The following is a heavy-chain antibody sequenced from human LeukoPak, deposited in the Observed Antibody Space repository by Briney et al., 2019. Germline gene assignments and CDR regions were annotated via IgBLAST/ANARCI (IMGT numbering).Heavy chain of an antibody. CDR1: GFTFSGSA. D-gene: IGHD3-3*01. CDR3: TPLGVVTLSAANYYMDV. CDR2: IRSKANSYAT. J-gene: IGHJ6*03. Sequence: PGGSLRLSCAASGFTFSGSAMHWVRQASGKGLGWVGRIRSKANSYATAYAASVKGRFTISREDSKNTAYLQMNSLKTEDTAVYYCTPLGVVTLSAANYYMDVWGKGTTVTVSS. V-gene: IGHV3-73*01.